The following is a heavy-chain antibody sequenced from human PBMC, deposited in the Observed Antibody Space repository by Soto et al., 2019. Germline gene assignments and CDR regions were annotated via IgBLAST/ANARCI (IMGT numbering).Heavy chain of an antibody. D-gene: IGHD4-17*01. CDR3: SSVTVVYGGFES. V-gene: IGHV3-73*02. CDR1: GFTLSGSA. Sequence: EVQLVESGGGLVQPGGSLKLSCAASGFTLSGSAVHWVRQASGKGLEWVGRIRSKANNYATAYAASVKGRFTFSREDSKSMAFLQMSSLKTEDTAVYYCSSVTVVYGGFESWGQGTLVTVSS. CDR2: IRSKANNYAT. J-gene: IGHJ4*02.